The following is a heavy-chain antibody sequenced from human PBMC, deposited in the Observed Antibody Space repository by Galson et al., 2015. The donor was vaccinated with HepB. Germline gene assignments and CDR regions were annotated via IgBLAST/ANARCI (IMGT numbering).Heavy chain of an antibody. CDR1: GFTFSSYA. D-gene: IGHD6-19*01. V-gene: IGHV3-30-3*01. CDR3: ARGPRPGWFYFDY. J-gene: IGHJ4*02. Sequence: SLRLSCAASGFTFSSYAMHWVRQAPGKGLEWVAVISYDGSNKYYADSVKGRFTISRDNSKNTLYLQMNSLRAEDTAVYYCARGPRPGWFYFDYWGQGTLVTVSS. CDR2: ISYDGSNK.